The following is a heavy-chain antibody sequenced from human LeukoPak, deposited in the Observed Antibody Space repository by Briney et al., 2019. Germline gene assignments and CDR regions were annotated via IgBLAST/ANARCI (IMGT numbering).Heavy chain of an antibody. CDR3: ARGGSGWYEGDY. D-gene: IGHD6-19*01. Sequence: GGSLRLSCVASGFIFDDYGMHWVRQAPGKGLEWVSFISGSSSYIYYADSVKGRFTISRDNARTSLYLQMNSLRAEDTAVYYCARGGSGWYEGDYWGQGTLVTVSS. CDR1: GFIFDDYG. V-gene: IGHV3-21*01. J-gene: IGHJ4*02. CDR2: ISGSSSYI.